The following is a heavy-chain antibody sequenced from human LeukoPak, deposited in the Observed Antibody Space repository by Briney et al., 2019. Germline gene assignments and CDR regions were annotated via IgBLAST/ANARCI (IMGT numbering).Heavy chain of an antibody. CDR3: ASTYYYGSGSYYKKGPRSDAFDI. CDR2: ISGSGGST. V-gene: IGHV3-23*01. Sequence: GGSLRLSCAASGFTFSSYAMSWVRQAPGKGLEWVSAISGSGGSTYYADSVKGRFTISRDNAKNSLYLQMNSLRAEDTAVYYCASTYYYGSGSYYKKGPRSDAFDIWGQGTMVTVSS. D-gene: IGHD3-10*01. J-gene: IGHJ3*02. CDR1: GFTFSSYA.